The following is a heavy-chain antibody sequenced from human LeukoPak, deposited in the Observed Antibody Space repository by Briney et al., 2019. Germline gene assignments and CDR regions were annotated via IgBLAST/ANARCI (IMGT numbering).Heavy chain of an antibody. D-gene: IGHD5-12*01. V-gene: IGHV3-30*02. CDR3: AKGSGYEHNYYYYYMDV. Sequence: GRSLRLSCAASGFSLSSYGMHWVRQAPGKGLEWVAFIRYDGSHKYYADSVKGRFTISRDNSKNTLYLQMNSLRAEDTAVYYCAKGSGYEHNYYYYYMDVWGKGTTVTISS. CDR2: IRYDGSHK. CDR1: GFSLSSYG. J-gene: IGHJ6*03.